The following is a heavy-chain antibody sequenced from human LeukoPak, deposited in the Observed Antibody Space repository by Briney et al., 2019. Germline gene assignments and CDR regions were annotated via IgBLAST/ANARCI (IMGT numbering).Heavy chain of an antibody. Sequence: PGGSLRLSCAASGFTFSSYSMNWVRQAPGKGLEWVSSISSSSSYIYYADSVKGRFTISRDNAKNSLYLQMNSLRAEDAAVYYCARERVTPLYYYDSSGEFDYWGQGTLVTVSS. CDR2: ISSSSSYI. V-gene: IGHV3-21*01. CDR3: ARERVTPLYYYDSSGEFDY. J-gene: IGHJ4*02. D-gene: IGHD3-22*01. CDR1: GFTFSSYS.